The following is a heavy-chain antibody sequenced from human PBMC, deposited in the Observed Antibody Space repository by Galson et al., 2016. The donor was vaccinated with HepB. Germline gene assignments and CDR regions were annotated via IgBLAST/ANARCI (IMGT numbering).Heavy chain of an antibody. J-gene: IGHJ4*02. CDR2: IWYDGSKK. CDR1: GFTLSRFG. CDR3: SRDWYYDTGGEGY. Sequence: SLRLSCAVSGFTLSRFGMHWVRQAPGKGLEWVAVIWYDGSKKYYADSVKGRFTISRDNSNNTLHVQMKSLRVEDTAVHYCSRDWYYDTGGEGYWGQGTLVTVSS. V-gene: IGHV3-33*01. D-gene: IGHD2-8*02.